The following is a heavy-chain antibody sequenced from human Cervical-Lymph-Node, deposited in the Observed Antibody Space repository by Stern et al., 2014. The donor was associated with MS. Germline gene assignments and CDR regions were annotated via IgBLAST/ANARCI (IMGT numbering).Heavy chain of an antibody. CDR1: GLSLSASGVC. V-gene: IGHV2-70*15. Sequence: QITLKESGPALVKPTQTLTLTCTFSGLSLSASGVCVNWIRQPPGKALEWLARIDWDDEKYYNTSLKTRLTISKDTSKNQAVLTMTNMDPVDTATYYCARAGRYSYGSGSFSVASYFDYWGQGILVTVSS. CDR2: IDWDDEK. D-gene: IGHD3-10*01. CDR3: ARAGRYSYGSGSFSVASYFDY. J-gene: IGHJ4*02.